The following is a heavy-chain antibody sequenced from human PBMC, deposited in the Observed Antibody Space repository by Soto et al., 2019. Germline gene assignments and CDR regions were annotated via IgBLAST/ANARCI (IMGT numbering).Heavy chain of an antibody. CDR1: GFTFSSYA. J-gene: IGHJ4*02. CDR3: APSLNSYGYYDFDY. D-gene: IGHD5-18*01. Sequence: EVQLLESGGGLVQPGGSLRLSCAASGFTFSSYAMSWVRQAPGKGLEWVSAISGSGGSPYYADSVKGRFTISRDNSKNTLYLQMNSLRAEDTAVYYCAPSLNSYGYYDFDYWGQGTLVTVSS. V-gene: IGHV3-23*01. CDR2: ISGSGGSP.